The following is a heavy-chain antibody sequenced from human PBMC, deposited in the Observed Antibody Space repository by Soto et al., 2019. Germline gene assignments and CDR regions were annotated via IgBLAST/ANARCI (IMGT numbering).Heavy chain of an antibody. CDR2: IIPIFGTA. CDR3: GAPMVGGTAANYFYYGAMDG. CDR1: GGTFSSYA. Sequence: QVQLVQSGAEVKKPGSSVKVSCKASGGTFSSYAISWVRQAPGQGLEWMGGIIPIFGTANYAQKFQGRVTINADESTRTAYMGVGRPRSEDKALYYCGAPMVGGTAANYFYYGAMDGRGQGTPVNVS. J-gene: IGHJ6*02. V-gene: IGHV1-69*01. D-gene: IGHD2-2*01.